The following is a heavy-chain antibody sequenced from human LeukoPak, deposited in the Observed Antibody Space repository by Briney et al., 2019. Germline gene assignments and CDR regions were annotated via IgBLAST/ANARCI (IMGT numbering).Heavy chain of an antibody. CDR2: TSHDESNK. Sequence: GGSLRLSCVASGISLRSYSVHWVRQAPGKGLEWVALTSHDESNKKYTDSVRGRCTISRDNSRDTVFLQLSNLRHEDTAVYYCAKGDAAGAYRTDFWGPGTRVTVSS. D-gene: IGHD6-13*01. V-gene: IGHV3-30-3*01. CDR1: GISLRSYS. CDR3: AKGDAAGAYRTDF. J-gene: IGHJ4*02.